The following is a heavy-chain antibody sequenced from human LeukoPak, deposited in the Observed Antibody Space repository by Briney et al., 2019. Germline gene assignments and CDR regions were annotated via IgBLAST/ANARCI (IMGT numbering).Heavy chain of an antibody. Sequence: SEILSLTFTVSGYSISSTRYYWGWIRQPPGKGLEWIANTYYSGSTYYNPSLTSRVTISVDTSKNQFSLKLTSVTAADTAVYYCARQYDFWSGLNNWFDPWGQGTLVTVSS. CDR3: ARQYDFWSGLNNWFDP. CDR1: GYSISSTRYY. J-gene: IGHJ5*02. CDR2: TYYSGST. D-gene: IGHD3-3*01. V-gene: IGHV4-39*01.